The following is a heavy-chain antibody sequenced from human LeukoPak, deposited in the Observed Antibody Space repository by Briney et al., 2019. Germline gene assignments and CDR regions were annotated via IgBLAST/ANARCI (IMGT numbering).Heavy chain of an antibody. CDR1: GFTFSSYA. CDR3: ITRGNYDRSGLGET. Sequence: GGSLRLSCAAYGFTFSSYAMHWVRQAPGKGLGWVAVISYDGSNKYYADSVTGRFTISRHNSKNTLYLQRNSLKTEDTAVYYCITRGNYDRSGLGETWGQGTLVTVSS. J-gene: IGHJ5*02. V-gene: IGHV3-30-3*01. D-gene: IGHD3-22*01. CDR2: ISYDGSNK.